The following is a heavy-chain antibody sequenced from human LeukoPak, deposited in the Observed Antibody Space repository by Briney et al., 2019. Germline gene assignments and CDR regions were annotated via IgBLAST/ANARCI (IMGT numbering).Heavy chain of an antibody. V-gene: IGHV4-59*01. CDR3: ARSQGIGYIDY. Sequence: PSETLSLTCTVSGGSISSYYWSWIRQPPGKGLEWIGYIYYSGSTNYNPSLKSRVTISVDTSKNQFSLKLSSVTAADTAVYYCARSQGIGYIDYWGQGTLVTASS. D-gene: IGHD2-21*01. CDR2: IYYSGST. CDR1: GGSISSYY. J-gene: IGHJ4*02.